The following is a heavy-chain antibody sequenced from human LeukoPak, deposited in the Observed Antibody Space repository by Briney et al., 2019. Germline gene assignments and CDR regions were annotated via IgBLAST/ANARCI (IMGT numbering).Heavy chain of an antibody. J-gene: IGHJ4*02. Sequence: ASVKVSCKASGYTFTNYYMHWVRQAPGQGLEWMGIIFPSGGGTSYPQRFQGRVTMTRDTSTNTVYMELSSLRSEDTAVYYCAREPPSHFYFDFWGQGTLVTVSS. CDR1: GYTFTNYY. CDR3: AREPPSHFYFDF. V-gene: IGHV1-46*01. CDR2: IFPSGGGT. D-gene: IGHD3-3*02.